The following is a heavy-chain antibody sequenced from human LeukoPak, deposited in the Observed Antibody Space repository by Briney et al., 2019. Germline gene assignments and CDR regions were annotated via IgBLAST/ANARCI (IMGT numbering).Heavy chain of an antibody. V-gene: IGHV4-59*01. CDR1: GGSISSYY. CDR2: IYYSGST. Sequence: SETLSLTCTVSGGSISSYYWSWIRQPPGKGLEWIGYIYYSGSTKYNPSLKSRVTISVDTSKNQFSLRRSCVTAADTAVYYCAGVYGFDPGGQGTLVTVSS. CDR3: AGVYGFDP. J-gene: IGHJ5*02. D-gene: IGHD2-2*02.